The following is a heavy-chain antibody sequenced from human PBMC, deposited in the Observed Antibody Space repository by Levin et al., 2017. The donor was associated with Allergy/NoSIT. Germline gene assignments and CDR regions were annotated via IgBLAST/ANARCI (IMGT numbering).Heavy chain of an antibody. CDR3: ARVRRFYSSGRGYFDY. J-gene: IGHJ4*02. CDR1: GGSFSGYY. V-gene: IGHV4-34*01. D-gene: IGHD6-19*01. Sequence: SQTLSLTCAVYGGSFSGYYWSWIRQPPGKGLEWIGEINHSGSTNYNPSLKSRVTISVDTSKNQFSLKLSSVTAADTAVYYCARVRRFYSSGRGYFDYWGQGTLVTVSS. CDR2: INHSGST.